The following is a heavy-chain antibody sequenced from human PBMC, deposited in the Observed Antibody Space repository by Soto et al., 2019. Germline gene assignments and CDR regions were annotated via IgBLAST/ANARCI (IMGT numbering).Heavy chain of an antibody. CDR2: ISYDGSNK. Sequence: QVQLVESGGGVVQPGRSLRLSCAASGFTFSSYGMHWVRQAPGKGLEWVAVISYDGSNKYYADAVKGRFTISRDNSKNTLYLKMNSLRADDTAVYYCATDLYYDFWSGHLGYWGQGTLVTVSS. D-gene: IGHD3-3*01. CDR1: GFTFSSYG. J-gene: IGHJ4*02. V-gene: IGHV3-30*03. CDR3: ATDLYYDFWSGHLGY.